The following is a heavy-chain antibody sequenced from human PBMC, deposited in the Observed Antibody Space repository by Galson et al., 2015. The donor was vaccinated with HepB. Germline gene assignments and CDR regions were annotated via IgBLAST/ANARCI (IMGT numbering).Heavy chain of an antibody. Sequence: SLRLSCAASGFTFGSYAMHWVRRAPGKGLEWVAVISYDGSNKYYADSVKGRFTISRDNSKNTLYLQMNSLRAEDTAVYYCARAQGGERWLQFSRLAYFDYWGQGTLVTVSS. CDR1: GFTFGSYA. D-gene: IGHD5-24*01. J-gene: IGHJ4*02. CDR2: ISYDGSNK. V-gene: IGHV3-30*04. CDR3: ARAQGGERWLQFSRLAYFDY.